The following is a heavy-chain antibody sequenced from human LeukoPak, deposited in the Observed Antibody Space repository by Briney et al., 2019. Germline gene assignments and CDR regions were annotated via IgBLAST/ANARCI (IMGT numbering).Heavy chain of an antibody. CDR2: IRYDGSNK. CDR1: GFTFSSHG. D-gene: IGHD5-18*01. V-gene: IGHV3-30*02. CDR3: AKARYSYGYGYDAFDI. Sequence: PGGSLRLSCAASGFTFSSHGMHWVRQAPGKGLEWVAFIRYDGSNKYYADSVKGRFTISRDNSKNTLYLQMNSLRAEDTAVYYCAKARYSYGYGYDAFDIWGQGTMVTVSS. J-gene: IGHJ3*02.